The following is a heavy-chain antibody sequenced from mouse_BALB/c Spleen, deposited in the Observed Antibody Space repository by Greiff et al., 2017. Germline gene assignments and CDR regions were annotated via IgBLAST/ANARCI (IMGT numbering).Heavy chain of an antibody. CDR1: GFTFSSYG. V-gene: IGHV5-6*02. D-gene: IGHD2-4*01. CDR2: ISSGGSYT. CDR3: ARQGYDYDGYAMDY. J-gene: IGHJ4*01. Sequence: DVMLVESGGDLVKPGGSLKLSCAASGFTFSSYGMSWVRQTPDKRLEWVVTISSGGSYTYYPDSVKGRFTISRDNAKNTLYLQMSSLKSEDTAMYYCARQGYDYDGYAMDYWGQGTSVTVSS.